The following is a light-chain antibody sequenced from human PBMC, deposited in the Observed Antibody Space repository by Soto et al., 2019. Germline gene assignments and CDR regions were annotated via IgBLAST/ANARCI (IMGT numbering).Light chain of an antibody. CDR1: QDINKY. CDR3: QQYANLPIT. CDR2: DAS. J-gene: IGKJ5*01. V-gene: IGKV1-33*01. Sequence: DIQVTQSPSSLSASVGDRVTITCQASQDINKYLNWYQQKPGKAPKLLVYDASNLPTGVPSRFSAGGSGTAYFFTISSLQPEDIATYYCQQYANLPITFGQGTRLEIK.